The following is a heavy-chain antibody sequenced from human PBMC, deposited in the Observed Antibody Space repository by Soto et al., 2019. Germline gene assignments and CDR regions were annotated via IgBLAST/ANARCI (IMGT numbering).Heavy chain of an antibody. CDR3: VRGGGLLEWLLTLPDWFDP. Sequence: SETLSLPCAVYGGSFSGYYCSWIRQPPGKGLEWIWEINHSGSTNYNPSLKSRVTISVDTSKNQFSLKLSSVTAADTAVYYCVRGGGLLEWLLTLPDWFDPWGQGTLVTVSS. V-gene: IGHV4-34*01. CDR2: INHSGST. D-gene: IGHD3-3*01. CDR1: GGSFSGYY. J-gene: IGHJ5*02.